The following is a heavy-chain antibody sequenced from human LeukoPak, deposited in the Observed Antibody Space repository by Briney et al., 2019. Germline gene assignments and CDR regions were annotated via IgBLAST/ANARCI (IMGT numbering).Heavy chain of an antibody. D-gene: IGHD6-19*01. J-gene: IGHJ4*02. V-gene: IGHV4-59*08. CDR3: ARHGSGWSFDH. Sequence: SETLSLTCTAFGGSISSYYWSWIRQPPGKGLEWIGYIYNSGRPNYNPSLKSRVTISIDASKDQFSLNLSSVTAADTAVYYCARHGSGWSFDHWGQGALVTVSS. CDR2: IYNSGRP. CDR1: GGSISSYY.